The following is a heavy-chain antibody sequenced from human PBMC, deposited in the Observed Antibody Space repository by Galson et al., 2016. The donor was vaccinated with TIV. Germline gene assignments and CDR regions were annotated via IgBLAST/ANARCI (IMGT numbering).Heavy chain of an antibody. J-gene: IGHJ6*02. CDR2: IYESGTT. Sequence: ETLSLTCAVSGYAIKSGYYWGWIRQPPGKGLQWIGSIYESGTTYYNPSLKSRLTTSVDTSKNQFSLKLSSVTAADTAVYYCVREGSTVTMHHYFGMDVWGQGTSVTVSS. CDR3: VREGSTVTMHHYFGMDV. D-gene: IGHD4-17*01. CDR1: GYAIKSGYY. V-gene: IGHV4-38-2*02.